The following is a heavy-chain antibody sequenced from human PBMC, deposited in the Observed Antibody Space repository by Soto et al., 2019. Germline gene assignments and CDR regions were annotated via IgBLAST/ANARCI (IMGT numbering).Heavy chain of an antibody. Sequence: SVKVSCKASGGTFSSYAISWVRQAPGQGLEWMGGIIPIFGTANYAQKFQGRVTITADKSTSTAYMELSGLRSEDTAVYYCARDRSLFYCSGGSCYYYGMDVWGQGTTVTVSS. V-gene: IGHV1-69*06. J-gene: IGHJ6*02. CDR2: IIPIFGTA. CDR1: GGTFSSYA. D-gene: IGHD2-15*01. CDR3: ARDRSLFYCSGGSCYYYGMDV.